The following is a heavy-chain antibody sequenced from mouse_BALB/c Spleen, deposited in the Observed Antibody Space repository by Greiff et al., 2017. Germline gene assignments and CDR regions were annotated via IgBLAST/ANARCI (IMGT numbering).Heavy chain of an antibody. CDR1: GYTFSSYW. CDR2: ILPGSGST. V-gene: IGHV1-9*01. J-gene: IGHJ3*01. D-gene: IGHD1-2*01. Sequence: QVQLQQSGAELMKPGASVKISCKAAGYTFSSYWIEWVKQRPGHGLEWIGEILPGSGSTNYNEKFKGKATFTADTSSNTAYMQLSSLTSEDSAVYYCAREGDYGPFAYWGQGTLVTVSA. CDR3: AREGDYGPFAY.